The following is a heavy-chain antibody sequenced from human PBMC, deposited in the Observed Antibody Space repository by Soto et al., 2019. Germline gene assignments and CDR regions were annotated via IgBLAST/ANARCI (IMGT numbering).Heavy chain of an antibody. Sequence: PSATLSLTCTVSCGSILSSSYYWGWFRQPPGKGLEWIGSIYYSGSTYYNPSLKSRVTISVDTSKNQFSLKLSSVTAADTAVYYCARFTTVEMATIPWGQGTLVTVS. CDR2: IYYSGST. J-gene: IGHJ5*02. V-gene: IGHV4-39*01. CDR3: ARFTTVEMATIP. D-gene: IGHD5-12*01. CDR1: CGSILSSSYY.